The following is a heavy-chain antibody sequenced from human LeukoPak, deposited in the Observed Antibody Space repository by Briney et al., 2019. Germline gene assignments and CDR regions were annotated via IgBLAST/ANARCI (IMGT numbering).Heavy chain of an antibody. CDR1: GFSFSRFW. V-gene: IGHV3-74*01. J-gene: IGHJ4*02. Sequence: GGSLRLSCAASGFSFSRFWMHWVRQAPGKGLVWISRITSDGSNRDYADSVKGRFTISRDNAKNTLYLQMNSLRTEDTAVYFCLREDIVVVTTLDHWGQGSLVTVSS. D-gene: IGHD2-21*02. CDR3: LREDIVVVTTLDH. CDR2: ITSDGSNR.